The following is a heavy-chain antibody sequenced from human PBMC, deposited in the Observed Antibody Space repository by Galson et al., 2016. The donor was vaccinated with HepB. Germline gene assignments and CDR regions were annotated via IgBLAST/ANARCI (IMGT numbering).Heavy chain of an antibody. CDR1: GFTFSSYG. CDR2: ICGRCGDM. CDR3: AIDPSQWHDLLFGN. V-gene: IGHV3-23*01. J-gene: IGHJ4*02. Sequence: SLRLSCAASGFTFSSYGIHWVRQAPGKGLEWVSTICGRCGDMDYADSVKGRFTISRDDSKNTLYLHMNSLRVEDTAIYYCAIDPSQWHDLLFGNWAQGTLVTVSA. D-gene: IGHD6-19*01.